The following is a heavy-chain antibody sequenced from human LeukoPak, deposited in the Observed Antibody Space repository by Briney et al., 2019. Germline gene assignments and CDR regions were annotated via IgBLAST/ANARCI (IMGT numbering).Heavy chain of an antibody. D-gene: IGHD4-23*01. CDR2: ISAYNGNT. CDR3: ARDITRALRWTMGY. J-gene: IGHJ4*02. V-gene: IGHV1-18*01. CDR1: GYTFTSYG. Sequence: GASVKVSCKASGYTFTSYGISWVRQAPGQGLEWMGWISAYNGNTNYAQKLQGRVTMTTDTSTSTAYMGLRSLRSDDTAVYYCARDITRALRWTMGYWGQGTLVTVSS.